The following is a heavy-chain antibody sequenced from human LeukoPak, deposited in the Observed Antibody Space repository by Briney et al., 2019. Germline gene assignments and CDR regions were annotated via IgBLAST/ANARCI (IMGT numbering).Heavy chain of an antibody. Sequence: PGGSLRLSCTASGFTFGDYAMSWVRQAPGKGLEWVGFIRSKAYGGTTEYAASVKGRLTISRDDSKSIAYLQMNSLKTEDTAVYYCTRGFDSTLDWFDPWGQGTLVTVSS. D-gene: IGHD3-9*01. V-gene: IGHV3-49*04. J-gene: IGHJ5*02. CDR3: TRGFDSTLDWFDP. CDR1: GFTFGDYA. CDR2: IRSKAYGGTT.